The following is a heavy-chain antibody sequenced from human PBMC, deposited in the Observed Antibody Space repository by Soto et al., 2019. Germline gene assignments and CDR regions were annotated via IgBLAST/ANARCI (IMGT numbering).Heavy chain of an antibody. Sequence: EVQLVETGGGLIQPGGSLRLSCAASGFTVSSNYMSWVRQAPGKGLEWVSVIYSGGSTYYADSVKGRFTISRDNSKNTLYLQMHSLRAEHTAVYYCARVYSSSWWYFDYWGQGTLVTVSS. V-gene: IGHV3-53*02. D-gene: IGHD6-13*01. CDR3: ARVYSSSWWYFDY. J-gene: IGHJ4*02. CDR1: GFTVSSNY. CDR2: IYSGGST.